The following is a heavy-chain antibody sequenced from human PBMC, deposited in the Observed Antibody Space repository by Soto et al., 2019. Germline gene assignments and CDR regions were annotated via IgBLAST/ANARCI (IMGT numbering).Heavy chain of an antibody. CDR1: GYTFTSYG. V-gene: IGHV1-18*01. CDR3: ARPHKANVLEWSSLVDY. J-gene: IGHJ4*02. CDR2: ISAYNGNT. D-gene: IGHD3-3*01. Sequence: ASVKVSCKASGYTFTSYGISWVRQAPGQGLEWMGWISAYNGNTNYAQKLQGRVTMTTDTSTSTAYMELRSLRSDDTAVYYCARPHKANVLEWSSLVDYWGQGTLVTVSS.